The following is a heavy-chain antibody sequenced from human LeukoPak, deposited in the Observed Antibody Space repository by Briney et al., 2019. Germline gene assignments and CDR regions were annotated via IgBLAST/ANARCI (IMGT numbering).Heavy chain of an antibody. CDR1: GFTFSSYS. CDR2: ISSSSSYI. V-gene: IGHV3-21*01. D-gene: IGHD6-13*01. CDR3: ARDVAGIAAAGAPPPEDWYFDL. Sequence: GGSLRLSCAASGFTFSSYSMNWVRQAPGKGLEWVSSISSSSSYIYYADSVKGRFTISRDNAKNSLYLQMSSLRAEDTAVYYCARDVAGIAAAGAPPPEDWYFDLWGRGTLVTVSS. J-gene: IGHJ2*01.